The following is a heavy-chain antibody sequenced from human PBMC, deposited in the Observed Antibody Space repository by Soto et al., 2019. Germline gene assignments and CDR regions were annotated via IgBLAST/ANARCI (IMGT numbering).Heavy chain of an antibody. CDR1: GFTFSGSA. J-gene: IGHJ4*02. V-gene: IGHV3-73*01. CDR2: IRTKANSYAT. CDR3: TMTTVTTWGY. Sequence: EVQLVESGGGLVQPGGPLKLSCAASGFTFSGSAMHWVGQAPGKGLEWVGGIRTKANSYATAYAASVKGRFTSSKDDSKNTAYLKMNSLKTEDTAVYYCTMTTVTTWGYWGQGTLVTVSS. D-gene: IGHD4-17*01.